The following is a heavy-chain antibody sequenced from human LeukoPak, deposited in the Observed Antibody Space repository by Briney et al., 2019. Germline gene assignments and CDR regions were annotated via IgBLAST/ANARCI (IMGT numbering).Heavy chain of an antibody. CDR2: IYHSGST. D-gene: IGHD6-6*01. V-gene: IGHV4-4*02. CDR1: GGSISSSNW. CDR3: ARGLEQLVTPAVYNWFDP. J-gene: IGHJ5*02. Sequence: SGTLSLTCAVSGGSISSSNWWRWVRQPPGKGLEWMGEIYHSGSTNYNPSLKSRVTISVDKSKNQFSLKLSSVTAADTAVYYCARGLEQLVTPAVYNWFDPWGQGTLVTVSS.